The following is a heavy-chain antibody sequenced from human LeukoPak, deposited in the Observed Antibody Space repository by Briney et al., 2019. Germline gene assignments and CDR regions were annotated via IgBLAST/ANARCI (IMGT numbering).Heavy chain of an antibody. J-gene: IGHJ4*02. CDR3: EAYGSV. Sequence: GGSLRLSCAASGLIFSNYWMTWVRQAPGKGLEWVANIKEDESETYYVDSVKGRFIISRDNDKNTLYLQMNSLRAEDTAVYYCEAYGSVWGQGTLVIVSS. CDR1: GLIFSNYW. V-gene: IGHV3-7*03. CDR2: IKEDESET. D-gene: IGHD3-10*01.